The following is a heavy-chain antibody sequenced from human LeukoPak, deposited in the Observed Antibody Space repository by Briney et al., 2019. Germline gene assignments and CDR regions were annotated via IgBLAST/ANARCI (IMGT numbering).Heavy chain of an antibody. J-gene: IGHJ4*02. CDR1: GFTFSSYG. CDR2: INHSGST. V-gene: IGHV4-34*01. CDR3: ARHWGYDYVWGSYRYKPYYFDY. Sequence: GSLRLSCAASGFTFSSYGMSWIRQPPGKGLEWIGEINHSGSTNYNPSLKSRVTISVDTSKNQFSLKLSSVTAADTAVYYCARHWGYDYVWGSYRYKPYYFDYWGQGTLVTVSS. D-gene: IGHD3-16*02.